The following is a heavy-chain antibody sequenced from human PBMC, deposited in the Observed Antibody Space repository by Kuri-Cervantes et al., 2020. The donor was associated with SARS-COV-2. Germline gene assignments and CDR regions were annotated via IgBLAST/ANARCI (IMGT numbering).Heavy chain of an antibody. CDR3: AREYYYDSSGYYYTRYYYYYGMDV. D-gene: IGHD3-22*01. J-gene: IGHJ6*02. Sequence: SQTLSLTCAVYGGSLSGYYWSWIRQPPGKGLEWIGEINHSGSTNYNPSLKSRVTISVDTSKNQFSLKLSSVTAADTAVYYCAREYYYDSSGYYYTRYYYYYGMDVWGQGTTVTVSS. V-gene: IGHV4-34*01. CDR1: GGSLSGYY. CDR2: INHSGST.